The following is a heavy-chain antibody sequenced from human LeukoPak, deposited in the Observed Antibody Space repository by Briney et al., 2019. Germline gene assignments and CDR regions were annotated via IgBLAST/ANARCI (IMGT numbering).Heavy chain of an antibody. D-gene: IGHD3-10*01. CDR3: AKRYYYGSGSFDY. V-gene: IGHV3-23*01. CDR2: ITNSGGST. Sequence: GGSLRLSCAASGFTFSSYAMNWARQAPGKGLEWVSAITNSGGSTYYADSVKGRFTISRDNSKRTLYLQMNSLTAEDTAVYYCAKRYYYGSGSFDYWGQGTLVTVSS. CDR1: GFTFSSYA. J-gene: IGHJ4*02.